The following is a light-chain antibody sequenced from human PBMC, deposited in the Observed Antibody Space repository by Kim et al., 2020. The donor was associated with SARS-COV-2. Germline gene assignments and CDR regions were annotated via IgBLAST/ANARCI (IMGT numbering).Light chain of an antibody. CDR2: GAT. Sequence: PGERATLSCRASQSVISSSPVRYQQKPGRAPRVLIYGATSRATGIPDRSRGSRSGTEFTLTTSRLEPDDFAVYYCQQYDTSPYTFGQEITLE. CDR3: QQYDTSPYT. V-gene: IGKV3-20*01. J-gene: IGKJ2*01. CDR1: QSVISSS.